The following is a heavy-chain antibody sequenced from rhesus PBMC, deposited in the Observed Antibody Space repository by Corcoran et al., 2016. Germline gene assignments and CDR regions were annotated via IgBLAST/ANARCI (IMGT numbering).Heavy chain of an antibody. D-gene: IGHD6-19*01. CDR1: GFTFSSYG. CDR3: TRVGYSGRSPPLYYFDY. J-gene: IGHJ4*01. V-gene: IGHV3S16*01. CDR2: ISSASSYI. Sequence: EVQLVVSGGGLVQPGGSLRLSCAASGFTFSSYGMSWVRQAPGKGLVWVSSISSASSYIYYATSVKGRFTTSRTKAKNSRSLRMNSLRAEDTAVYYCTRVGYSGRSPPLYYFDYWGQGVLVTVSS.